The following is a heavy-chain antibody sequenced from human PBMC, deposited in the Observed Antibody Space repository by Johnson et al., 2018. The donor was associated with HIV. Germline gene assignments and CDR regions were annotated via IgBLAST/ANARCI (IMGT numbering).Heavy chain of an antibody. CDR2: IYSGGST. D-gene: IGHD3-10*01. V-gene: IGHV3-NL1*01. Sequence: QVQLVESGGGVVQPGESLRLSCAASGFTFSHYGMHWVRQAPGKGLEWVSVIYSGGSTYYADSVKGRFTISRDSSKNTLYLQMNSLRAEDTAMYYCARSPGEADAFDIWGQGTMVTVSS. J-gene: IGHJ3*02. CDR3: ARSPGEADAFDI. CDR1: GFTFSHYG.